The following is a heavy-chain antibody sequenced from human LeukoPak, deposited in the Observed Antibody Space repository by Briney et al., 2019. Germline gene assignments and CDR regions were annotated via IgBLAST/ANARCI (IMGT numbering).Heavy chain of an antibody. V-gene: IGHV4-39*01. CDR3: ARALGYCSGGSCTRGYNWFDP. J-gene: IGHJ5*02. CDR2: IYYGGST. CDR1: GDSISSNDYY. D-gene: IGHD2-15*01. Sequence: PSETLSLTCTVSGDSISSNDYYWGWIRQPPGKGLEWIGSIYYGGSTYYNPSLKSRVIISVDTSMNQFSLKLIFVTTADTAVYYCARALGYCSGGSCTRGYNWFDPWGQGTLVTVPS.